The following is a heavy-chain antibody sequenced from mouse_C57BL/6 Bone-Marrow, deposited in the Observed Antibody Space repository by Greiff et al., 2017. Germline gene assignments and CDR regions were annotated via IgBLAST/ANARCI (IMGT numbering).Heavy chain of an antibody. CDR1: GFTFSNYW. CDR3: TGLYDYFYYAMDY. V-gene: IGHV6-3*01. Sequence: EVKLVESGGGLVQPGGSMKLSCVASGFTFSNYWMNWVRQSPEKGLEWVAQIRLKSDNYATHYAESVEGRFTISRDDSKSSVYLQMNNLRAEDTGIYYCTGLYDYFYYAMDYWGQGTSVTVSS. D-gene: IGHD2-4*01. CDR2: IRLKSDNYAT. J-gene: IGHJ4*01.